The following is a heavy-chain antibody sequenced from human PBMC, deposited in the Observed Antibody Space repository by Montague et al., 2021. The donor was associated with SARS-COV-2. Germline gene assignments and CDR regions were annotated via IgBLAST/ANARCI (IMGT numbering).Heavy chain of an antibody. CDR2: IWYDGSNK. CDR1: GFTFSSYG. Sequence: SLRLSCAASGFTFSSYGMHWVRQAPGKGLEWVAVIWYDGSNKYYADSVKGRFTISRDNSKNTLYLQMNSLRAEDTAVYYCAKDFGSSLTEQFDHWGQGTLVTVSS. D-gene: IGHD2-2*01. V-gene: IGHV3-33*06. J-gene: IGHJ4*02. CDR3: AKDFGSSLTEQFDH.